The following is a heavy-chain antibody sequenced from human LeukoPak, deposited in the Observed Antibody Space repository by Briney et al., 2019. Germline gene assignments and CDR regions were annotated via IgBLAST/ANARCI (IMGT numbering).Heavy chain of an antibody. CDR1: GYTFISHY. Sequence: ASVKVSCKASGYTFISHYMHRVRQAPGQGLEWMGIINPSGGSTSYAQKLQGRVTMTRDTSTGTVYMELSSLRSEDTAVYYCARDGKAYDYWGQGTLVTVSS. D-gene: IGHD1-26*01. CDR2: INPSGGST. V-gene: IGHV1-46*01. J-gene: IGHJ4*02. CDR3: ARDGKAYDY.